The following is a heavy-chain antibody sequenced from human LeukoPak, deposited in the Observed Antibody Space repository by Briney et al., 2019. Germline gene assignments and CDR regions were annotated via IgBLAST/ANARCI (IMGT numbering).Heavy chain of an antibody. Sequence: PGGSLRLSCAASGFTFSNAWMSWVRQAPGKGLEWVGRIKSKTDGGTTDYAAPVKGRFTISRDDSKNTLYLQMNSLKTEDTAVYYSTTDLSPEYSSSWAFDYWGQGTLVTVSS. CDR3: TTDLSPEYSSSWAFDY. J-gene: IGHJ4*02. V-gene: IGHV3-15*01. CDR2: IKSKTDGGTT. D-gene: IGHD6-13*01. CDR1: GFTFSNAW.